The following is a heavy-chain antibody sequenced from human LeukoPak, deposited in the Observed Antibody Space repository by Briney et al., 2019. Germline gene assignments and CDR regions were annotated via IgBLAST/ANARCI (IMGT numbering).Heavy chain of an antibody. J-gene: IGHJ3*02. CDR1: GYSFTTYW. Sequence: PGESLKISCKVSGYSFTTYWITWVRQAPGQGLEWMGWISAYNGNTNYAQKLQGRVTMTTDTSTSTAYMELRRLRSDDTAVYYCARDSSELLWFGDAFDIWGQGTMVTVSS. CDR3: ARDSSELLWFGDAFDI. V-gene: IGHV1-18*04. D-gene: IGHD3-10*01. CDR2: ISAYNGNT.